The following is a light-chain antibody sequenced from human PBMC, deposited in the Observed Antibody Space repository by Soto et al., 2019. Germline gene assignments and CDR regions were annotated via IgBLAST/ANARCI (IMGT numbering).Light chain of an antibody. CDR3: QQTLKAPLT. CDR1: QNINTY. J-gene: IGKJ4*01. Sequence: DIPMTQSPSSLSASVGDRVIIVCRASQNINTYLNWFQQRPGKAPRLLIYAASSLQSGVPSRFSGSGSGTDFSLTISSLQLEDFATYYCQQTLKAPLTFGGGTKVDLK. CDR2: AAS. V-gene: IGKV1-39*01.